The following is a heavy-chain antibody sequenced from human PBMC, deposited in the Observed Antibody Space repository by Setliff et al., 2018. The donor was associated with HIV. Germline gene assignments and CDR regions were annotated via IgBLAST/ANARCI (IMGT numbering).Heavy chain of an antibody. V-gene: IGHV1-2*02. CDR3: ARQLSNSLES. D-gene: IGHD1-1*01. Sequence: GASVKVSCKASGYSFIDYFIHWVRQAPGQGPEWMGWISPYDLSERTSQRFRGRVTMTRDTSINAAYMEFSSLRSDDTAVYYCARQLSNSLESWGQGTLVTVSS. CDR2: ISPYDLSE. J-gene: IGHJ4*02. CDR1: GYSFIDYF.